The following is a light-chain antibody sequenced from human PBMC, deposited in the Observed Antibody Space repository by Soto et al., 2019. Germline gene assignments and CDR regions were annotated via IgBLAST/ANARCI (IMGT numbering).Light chain of an antibody. CDR3: PQYESSWWR. Sequence: VTHTTSARSSFVVGAVLITCRASQTISGWLAWYQQKPGKAPKLLIYDASSLESGVPSRFSGSGSGTEFTLTISSLQPDDFATYYSPQYESSWWRFGQGTKVDIK. J-gene: IGKJ1*01. CDR2: DAS. V-gene: IGKV1-5*01. CDR1: QTISGW.